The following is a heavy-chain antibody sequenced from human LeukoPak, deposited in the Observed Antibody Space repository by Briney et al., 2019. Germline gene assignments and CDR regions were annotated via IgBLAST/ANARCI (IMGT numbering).Heavy chain of an antibody. CDR3: ARGGIVVVPAAMGLFDY. V-gene: IGHV4-59*05. J-gene: IGHJ4*02. D-gene: IGHD2-2*01. CDR1: GGSISSYY. CDR2: IYYSGST. Sequence: SETLSLTCTVSGGSISSYYWSWIRQPPGKGLEWIGSIYYSGSTYYNPSLKSRVTISVDTSKNQFSLKLSSVTAADTAVYYCARGGIVVVPAAMGLFDYWGQGTLVTVSS.